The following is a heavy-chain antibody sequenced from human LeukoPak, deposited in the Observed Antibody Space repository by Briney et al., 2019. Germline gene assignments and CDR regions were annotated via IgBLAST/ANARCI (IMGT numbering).Heavy chain of an antibody. CDR2: IKQDESEK. CDR1: GFTFSSYW. D-gene: IGHD3-10*01. J-gene: IGHJ4*02. Sequence: GGSLRLSCAASGFTFSSYWMSWVRQAPGKGLEWVANIKQDESEKYYVDSVKGRFTISRDNAKNSLYLQMNSLRAEDTAVYYCARVRWFGELSPLDYWGQGTLVTVSS. V-gene: IGHV3-7*01. CDR3: ARVRWFGELSPLDY.